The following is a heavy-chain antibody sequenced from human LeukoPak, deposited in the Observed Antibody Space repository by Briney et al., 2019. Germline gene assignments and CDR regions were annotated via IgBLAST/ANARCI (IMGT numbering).Heavy chain of an antibody. Sequence: GGSLRLSCAASGFTFSSYAMHWVRQAPGKGLEWVAVISYDGSNKYYADSVKGRFTISRDNSKNTLYLQMNSLRAEDTAVYYCASSIAAAGTGLDYWGQGTLVTVSS. D-gene: IGHD6-13*01. CDR3: ASSIAAAGTGLDY. J-gene: IGHJ4*02. CDR2: ISYDGSNK. V-gene: IGHV3-30-3*01. CDR1: GFTFSSYA.